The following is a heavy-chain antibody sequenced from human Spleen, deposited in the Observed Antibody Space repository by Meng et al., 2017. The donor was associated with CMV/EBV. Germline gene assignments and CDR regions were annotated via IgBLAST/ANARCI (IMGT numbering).Heavy chain of an antibody. J-gene: IGHJ5*02. CDR2: ISYSGST. CDR1: GGSISSYN. D-gene: IGHD2-2*01. CDR3: AREVVVSGASDWFDP. V-gene: IGHV4-59*01. Sequence: SETLSLTCTCSGGSISSYNWSWIRQPPGKGLEWIGYISYSGSTNYNPSLKSRVTLSVDTSKNQFSLKLSSVTAADTAVYYCAREVVVSGASDWFDPWGQGTLVTVSS.